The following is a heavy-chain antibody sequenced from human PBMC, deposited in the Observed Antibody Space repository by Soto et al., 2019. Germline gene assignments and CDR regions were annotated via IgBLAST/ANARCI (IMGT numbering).Heavy chain of an antibody. CDR3: AREYSGSWYSDYYYGMDV. D-gene: IGHD6-13*01. J-gene: IGHJ6*02. CDR2: IWYDGSNK. CDR1: GFTFSSYG. V-gene: IGHV3-33*01. Sequence: QVQLVESGGGVVQPGRSLRLSCAASGFTFSSYGMHWVRQAPGKGLEWVAVIWYDGSNKYYADSVKGRFTISRDNSKNTLYLQMNSLRAEDTAVYYCAREYSGSWYSDYYYGMDVWGQGTTVTVSS.